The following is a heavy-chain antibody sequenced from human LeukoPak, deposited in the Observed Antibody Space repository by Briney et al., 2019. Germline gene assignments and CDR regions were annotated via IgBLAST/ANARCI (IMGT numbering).Heavy chain of an antibody. J-gene: IGHJ4*02. D-gene: IGHD5-18*01. CDR3: ARAGGYSYGYARYFDY. CDR2: INPNSGGT. Sequence: VASAKVSCKASGYTFTDYYMHWVRQAPGQGLEWMGWINPNSGGTNYAQKFQGRVTMTRDTSISTAYMELSRLRSDDTAVYYCARAGGYSYGYARYFDYWGQGTLVTVSS. CDR1: GYTFTDYY. V-gene: IGHV1-2*02.